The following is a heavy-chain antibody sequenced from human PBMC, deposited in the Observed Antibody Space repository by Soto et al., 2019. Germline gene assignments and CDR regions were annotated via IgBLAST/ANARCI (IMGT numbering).Heavy chain of an antibody. CDR1: GFTFSSYS. CDR3: XRDLVGVTY. D-gene: IGHD1-26*01. V-gene: IGHV3-21*06. Sequence: EVQLLESGGGLVKPGGSLRLSCAASGFTFSSYSMNWVRQAPGKGLEWVSSIISSSNYIYYADSVKGRFAISRDNAKNSLXLQXXSLRAEDTAVXXXXRDLVGVTYWGQGTLVTVSS. CDR2: IISSSNYI. J-gene: IGHJ4*02.